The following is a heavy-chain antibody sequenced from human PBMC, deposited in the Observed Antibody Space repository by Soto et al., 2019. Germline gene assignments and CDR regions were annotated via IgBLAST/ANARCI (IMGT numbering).Heavy chain of an antibody. CDR1: GGSISSGDYY. D-gene: IGHD6-13*01. CDR2: IYYSGST. Sequence: KTSETLSLTCTVSGGSISSGDYYWSRIRQPPGKGLEWIGYIYYSGSTYYNPSLKSRVTISVDTSKNQFSLKLSSVTAADTAVYYCARSERLVEYGWLSSWYYFDYWGQGTLVTVSS. V-gene: IGHV4-30-4*01. CDR3: ARSERLVEYGWLSSWYYFDY. J-gene: IGHJ4*02.